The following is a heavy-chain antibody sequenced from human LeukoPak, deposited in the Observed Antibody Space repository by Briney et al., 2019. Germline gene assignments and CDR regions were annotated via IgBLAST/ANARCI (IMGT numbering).Heavy chain of an antibody. J-gene: IGHJ4*02. CDR3: AKGGHYLFDY. CDR1: GFTFSRHG. CDR2: ISNEGNYK. D-gene: IGHD3-10*01. Sequence: GGSLRLSCEGSGFTFSRHGMHWVRQAPGKGLEWVAVISNEGNYKYYGDSVKGRFAISRDNFKNTTYLQMNYLRPEDTAVYFCAKGGHYLFDYWGQGALVTVSS. V-gene: IGHV3-30*18.